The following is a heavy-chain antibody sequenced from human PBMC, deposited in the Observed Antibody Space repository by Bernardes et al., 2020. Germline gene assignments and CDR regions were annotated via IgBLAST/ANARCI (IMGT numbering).Heavy chain of an antibody. V-gene: IGHV3-23*01. Sequence: GGSLRLSCAASGFTFSNYPMGWVRQAPGEGLEWVSFISNSGGSIDYGDSVRGRFTISRDNSKNTLYLQMTSLRAEDTAVYYCAKGLVQWRGRVFDYWGQGTLVTVSS. CDR1: GFTFSNYP. J-gene: IGHJ4*02. CDR3: AKGLVQWRGRVFDY. D-gene: IGHD6-19*01. CDR2: ISNSGGSI.